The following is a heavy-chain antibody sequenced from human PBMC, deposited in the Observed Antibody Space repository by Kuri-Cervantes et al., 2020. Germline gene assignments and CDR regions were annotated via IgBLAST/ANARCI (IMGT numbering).Heavy chain of an antibody. V-gene: IGHV3-43*01. Sequence: GESLKISCAASGFTFDDYTMHWVRQAPGKGLEWVSLISWDGGSTYYADSVKGRFTISRHNSKNTLYLQMNSLRAEDTAVYYCAGGQGPRDYWGQGTLVTVSS. J-gene: IGHJ4*02. CDR2: ISWDGGST. D-gene: IGHD3-16*01. CDR1: GFTFDDYT. CDR3: AGGQGPRDY.